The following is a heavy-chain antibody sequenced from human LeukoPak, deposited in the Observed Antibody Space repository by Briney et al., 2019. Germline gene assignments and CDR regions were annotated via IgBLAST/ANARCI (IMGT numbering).Heavy chain of an antibody. V-gene: IGHV1-24*01. D-gene: IGHD4-17*01. CDR3: ATAVTTLRAFDI. J-gene: IGHJ3*02. Sequence: ASVKVSCKVSGYTLTELSMHWVRQAPGKGLEWMRGFDPEDGETIYAQKFQGRVTMTEDTSTDTAYMELSSLRSEDTAVYYCATAVTTLRAFDIWGQGTMVTVSS. CDR2: FDPEDGET. CDR1: GYTLTELS.